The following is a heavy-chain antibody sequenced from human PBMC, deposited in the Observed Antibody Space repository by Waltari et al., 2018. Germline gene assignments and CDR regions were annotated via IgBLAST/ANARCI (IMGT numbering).Heavy chain of an antibody. Sequence: QLQLQESGPGLVKPSETLSLTCPVSGGSISSSGSYWGWIRPPPGKGLDWIVSISYSGITYYNPSLMIRVTISVDTSKNQFSLKLTSVIAAETAVFYCARFSKSANWIDPWGQGTLVTVSS. CDR1: GGSISSSGSY. V-gene: IGHV4-39*01. J-gene: IGHJ5*02. D-gene: IGHD3-3*02. CDR2: ISYSGIT. CDR3: ARFSKSANWIDP.